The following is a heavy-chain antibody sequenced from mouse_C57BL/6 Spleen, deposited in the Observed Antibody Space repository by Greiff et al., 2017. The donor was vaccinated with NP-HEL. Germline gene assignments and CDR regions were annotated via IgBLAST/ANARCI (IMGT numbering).Heavy chain of an antibody. V-gene: IGHV5-6*01. Sequence: EVHLVESGGDLVKPGGSLKLSCAASGFTFSSYGMSWVRQTPDKRLEWVATISSGGSYTYYPDSVKGRFTISRDNAKNTLYLQMSSLKSEDTAMYYCARQGAGYYAMDYWGQGTSVTVSS. J-gene: IGHJ4*01. CDR3: ARQGAGYYAMDY. CDR1: GFTFSSYG. CDR2: ISSGGSYT.